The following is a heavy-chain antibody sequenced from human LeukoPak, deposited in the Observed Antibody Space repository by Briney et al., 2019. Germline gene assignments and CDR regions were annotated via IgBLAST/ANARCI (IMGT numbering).Heavy chain of an antibody. J-gene: IGHJ4*02. V-gene: IGHV4-59*01. D-gene: IGHD1-26*01. CDR2: IYHSGTT. CDR1: GGSLIPYY. CDR3: ARVDSVTYYMPFDY. Sequence: PSETLSLTCTVSGGSLIPYYWSWIRQPPGKGLEWIGYIYHSGTTNYSPPLKGRATLSVDTSKNQISLRLSSVTAADTAVYFCARVDSVTYYMPFDYWGQGSLVTVSS.